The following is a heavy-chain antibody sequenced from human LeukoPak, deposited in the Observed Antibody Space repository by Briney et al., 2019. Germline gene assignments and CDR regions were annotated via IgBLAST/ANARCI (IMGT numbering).Heavy chain of an antibody. V-gene: IGHV1-24*01. CDR1: GYTLTELS. CDR2: FDPEDGET. J-gene: IGHJ4*02. Sequence: ASVKVSCKVSGYTLTELSMHWVRQAPGKGLEWMGGFDPEDGETIYAQKFQGRVTMTEDTSTDTAYMKLSSLRSEDTAVYYCATGQGGWELPDYFDYWGQGTLVTVSS. D-gene: IGHD1-26*01. CDR3: ATGQGGWELPDYFDY.